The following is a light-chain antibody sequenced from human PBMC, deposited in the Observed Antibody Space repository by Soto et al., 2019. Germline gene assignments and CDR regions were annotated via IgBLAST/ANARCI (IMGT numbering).Light chain of an antibody. J-gene: IGKJ5*01. CDR2: DAS. V-gene: IGKV3-11*01. CDR3: QQRSNWLFT. CDR1: QSVSSS. Sequence: EIVLTQYPPTLFLSPGESANRSCRASQSVSSSLAWYQKKPGQAPRLXIYDASNRATGIPARFSGSGSGTDFNLTISRLETEDFAVYECQQRSNWLFTFGQGTRLEIK.